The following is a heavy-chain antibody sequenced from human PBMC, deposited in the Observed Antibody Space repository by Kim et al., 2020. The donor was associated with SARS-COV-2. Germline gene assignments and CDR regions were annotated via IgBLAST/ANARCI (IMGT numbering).Heavy chain of an antibody. CDR1: GFIFRNFG. V-gene: IGHV3-33*01. CDR3: ARPSSSHFDF. CDR2: ISNDGTFT. Sequence: GGSPRLSCAASGFIFRNFGIHWVRQAPGKGLEWVAFISNDGTFTTYADSVKGRFTISRDYGENTVYLQMDSLFAGDTALYYCARPSSSHFDFWGQGTLVT. D-gene: IGHD3-10*01. J-gene: IGHJ4*02.